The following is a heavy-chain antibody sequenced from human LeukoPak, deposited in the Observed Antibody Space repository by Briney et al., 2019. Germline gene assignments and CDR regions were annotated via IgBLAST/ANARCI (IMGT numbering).Heavy chain of an antibody. CDR3: ARDQALTYYYYYYMDV. D-gene: IGHD1-14*01. J-gene: IGHJ6*03. Sequence: GASVKVSCKASGGTFSSYAISWVRQAPGQGLEWMGGIIPIFGTANYAQKFQGRVTITADESTSTAYMELSSLRSEDTAVYYCARDQALTYYYYYYMDVWGKGTTVTVSS. V-gene: IGHV1-69*13. CDR2: IIPIFGTA. CDR1: GGTFSSYA.